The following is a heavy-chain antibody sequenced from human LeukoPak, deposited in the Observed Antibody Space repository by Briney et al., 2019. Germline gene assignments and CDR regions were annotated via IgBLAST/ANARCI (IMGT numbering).Heavy chain of an antibody. J-gene: IGHJ4*02. CDR3: AREGGSYRPLYY. D-gene: IGHD3-16*02. V-gene: IGHV4-4*02. Sequence: SGTLSLTCAVSGGSTTQTNYWSWVRQPPGKGLEWIGEVNLQGGTNYNPSLLRRVAISVDTSANHVSLQMNSVTAADTAVYYCAREGGSYRPLYYSGQGTLVTVSS. CDR1: GGSTTQTNY. CDR2: VNLQGGT.